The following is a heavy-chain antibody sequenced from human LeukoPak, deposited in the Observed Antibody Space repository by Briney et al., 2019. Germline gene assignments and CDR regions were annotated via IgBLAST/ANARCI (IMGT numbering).Heavy chain of an antibody. CDR2: ISSSGSTI. Sequence: GGSLRLSCAASGFTFSDYYMSWIRQAPGKGLEWVSYISSSGSTIYYADSVKGRFTISRDNSKNTLHLQMNTLRAEDTAVYYCASRIATAGSVDYWGQGTQVTVSS. D-gene: IGHD6-13*01. J-gene: IGHJ4*02. CDR3: ASRIATAGSVDY. V-gene: IGHV3-11*01. CDR1: GFTFSDYY.